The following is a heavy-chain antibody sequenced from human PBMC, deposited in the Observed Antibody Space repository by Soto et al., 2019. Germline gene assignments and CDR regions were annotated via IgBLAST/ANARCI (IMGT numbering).Heavy chain of an antibody. CDR3: TRQSHGGIDV. J-gene: IGHJ6*02. CDR1: GDSVSSISAA. V-gene: IGHV6-1*01. Sequence: SQTLSLTCAISGDSVSSISAAWNWTRHSASRGLEWLGRTYYRSKWYNEYAVCVKSRITVNPDTSKNQFSLQLNSVTTEDTAVYSCTRQSHGGIDVWGQGSTVTVSS. CDR2: TYYRSKWYN.